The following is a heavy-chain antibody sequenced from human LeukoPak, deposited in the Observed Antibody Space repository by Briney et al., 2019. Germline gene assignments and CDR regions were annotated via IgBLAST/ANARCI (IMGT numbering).Heavy chain of an antibody. CDR3: ARGTVTTAVGAFDI. Sequence: SVKVSCKASGGTFSSYAISWVRQAPGQGLEWMGGITPIFGTANYAQKFQGRVTITADKSTSTAYMELSSLRSEDTAVYYCARGTVTTAVGAFDIWGQGTMVTVSS. CDR2: ITPIFGTA. D-gene: IGHD4-17*01. V-gene: IGHV1-69*06. J-gene: IGHJ3*02. CDR1: GGTFSSYA.